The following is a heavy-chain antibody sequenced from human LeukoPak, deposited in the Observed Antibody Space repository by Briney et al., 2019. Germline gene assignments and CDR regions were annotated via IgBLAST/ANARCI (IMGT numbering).Heavy chain of an antibody. Sequence: GGSLRLSCAASGLSFSEFGMYWVRQAPGKGLEWVSAISGSGGSTYYADSVKGRFTISRDNSKNTLYLQMNSLRAEDTAVYYCAKPEDYGDYDGPLGDFDLWGRGTLVTVSS. CDR2: ISGSGGST. V-gene: IGHV3-23*01. CDR3: AKPEDYGDYDGPLGDFDL. D-gene: IGHD4-17*01. J-gene: IGHJ2*01. CDR1: GLSFSEFG.